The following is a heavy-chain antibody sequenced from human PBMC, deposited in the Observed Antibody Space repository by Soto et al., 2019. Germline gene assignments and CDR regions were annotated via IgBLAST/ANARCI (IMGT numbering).Heavy chain of an antibody. CDR3: ARRYGYSFDY. D-gene: IGHD1-20*01. J-gene: IGHJ4*02. V-gene: IGHV4-59*08. CDR1: GVSISSYY. Sequence: SETLSLTCTVSGVSISSYYWSWIRQPPGKGLEWIGYIYYSGSTNYNPSLKSRVTISVDTSKNQFSLKLSSVTAADTAVYYCARRYGYSFDYWGQGTLVTVPQ. CDR2: IYYSGST.